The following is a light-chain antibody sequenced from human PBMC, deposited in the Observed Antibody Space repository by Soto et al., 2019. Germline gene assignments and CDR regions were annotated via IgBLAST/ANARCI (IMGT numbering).Light chain of an antibody. Sequence: DIVMTQSPDSLAVSLGERATINCKSSQSLLHLAWYQQKPGQPPKLLIYWASTRESWVPDRFSGSGSGTDFTLTISSLQAEDVSVYYCQQYYTTPVTFGQGTKEEIK. CDR3: QQYYTTPVT. CDR2: WAS. CDR1: QSLLH. V-gene: IGKV4-1*01. J-gene: IGKJ1*01.